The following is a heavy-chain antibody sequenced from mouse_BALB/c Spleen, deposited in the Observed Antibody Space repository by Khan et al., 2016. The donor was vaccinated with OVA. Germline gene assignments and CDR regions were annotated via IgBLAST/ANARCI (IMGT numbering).Heavy chain of an antibody. CDR1: GFSLITYG. D-gene: IGHD2-13*01. J-gene: IGHJ4*01. CDR3: ARETAYYGDYEAMDY. CDR2: IWAGGST. V-gene: IGHV2-9*02. Sequence: QVQLKESGPGLVAPSQSLSITCSVSGFSLITYGVHWVRQSPGKGLEWLGFIWAGGSTNYNSALMSRLSISKDKSKSQVFLNMNSLQTDDTAMDYCARETAYYGDYEAMDYWGQGTSVTVSS.